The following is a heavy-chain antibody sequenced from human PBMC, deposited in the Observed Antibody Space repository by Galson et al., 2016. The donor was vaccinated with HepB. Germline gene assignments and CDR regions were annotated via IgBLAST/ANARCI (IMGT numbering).Heavy chain of an antibody. J-gene: IGHJ5*01. D-gene: IGHD6-25*01. CDR2: IYRSGIT. V-gene: IGHV4-4*02. Sequence: ETLSLTCAVSGGSISSNNWWSWVRQPPGKGLEWIGEIYRSGITNYYPSLRSRVIISVDKSKNQVSLKLTSVTAADTAVYYCVREFSGSWYDSWGQGTLLTVSS. CDR3: VREFSGSWYDS. CDR1: GGSISSNNW.